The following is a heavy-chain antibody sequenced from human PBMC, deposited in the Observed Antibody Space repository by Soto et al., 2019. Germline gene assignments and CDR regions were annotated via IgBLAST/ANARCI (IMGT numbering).Heavy chain of an antibody. Sequence: SETLSLTCTVSGGSTSSYYWSWIRQPAGKGLEWIGRIYTSGSTNYNPSLKSRVTMSVDTSKNQFSLKLSSVTAADTAVYYCARCGLYCSSTSCPDAFDIWGQGTMVTVSS. V-gene: IGHV4-4*07. CDR2: IYTSGST. J-gene: IGHJ3*02. D-gene: IGHD2-2*01. CDR3: ARCGLYCSSTSCPDAFDI. CDR1: GGSTSSYY.